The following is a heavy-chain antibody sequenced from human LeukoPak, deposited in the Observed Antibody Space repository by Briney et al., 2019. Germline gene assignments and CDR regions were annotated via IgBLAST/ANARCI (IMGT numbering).Heavy chain of an antibody. J-gene: IGHJ3*02. Sequence: PGRSLRPSCAASGFTFEAYAMHWVRQAPGKGLEWVSGISWNSGNIGYADSVKGRFTISRDNAKNSLNLQMNSLRAEDTASYYCARTPSGDSSGYYTDSFNIWGQGTMVTVSS. D-gene: IGHD3-22*01. CDR3: ARTPSGDSSGYYTDSFNI. CDR1: GFTFEAYA. CDR2: ISWNSGNI. V-gene: IGHV3-9*01.